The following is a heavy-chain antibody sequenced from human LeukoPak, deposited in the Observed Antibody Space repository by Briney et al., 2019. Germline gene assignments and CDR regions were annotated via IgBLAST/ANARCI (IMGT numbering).Heavy chain of an antibody. CDR3: ATFYYYYMDV. V-gene: IGHV3-48*01. Sequence: GGSLRLSCAASGFTFSSYSMNWVRQAPGKGLEWVSYISTGSSTIHYADSVKGRFTISRDNAKNSLYLQMNSLRAGDTAVYYCATFYYYYMDVWGKGTTVTVSS. J-gene: IGHJ6*03. CDR1: GFTFSSYS. CDR2: ISTGSSTI.